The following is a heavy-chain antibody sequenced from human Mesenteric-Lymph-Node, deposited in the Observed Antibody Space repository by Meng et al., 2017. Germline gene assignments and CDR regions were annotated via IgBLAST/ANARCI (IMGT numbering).Heavy chain of an antibody. J-gene: IGHJ4*02. V-gene: IGHV4-4*02. CDR1: GVSISSGRW. CDR2: IHPSGST. CDR3: VRGGYYTFDS. D-gene: IGHD2-2*02. Sequence: QVPLQASGPGLVKPSGTLSLTCAVSGVSISSGRWWTWVRQPPGKGLEWIGEIHPSGSTNYNPSLKSRVTISLDKAKNLFSLELTSVTAADTAVYYCVRGGYYTFDSWGQGNLVTVSS.